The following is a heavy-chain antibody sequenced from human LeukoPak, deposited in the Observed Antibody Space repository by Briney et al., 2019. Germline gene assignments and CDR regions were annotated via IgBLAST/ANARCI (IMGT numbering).Heavy chain of an antibody. CDR2: IYYSGST. J-gene: IGHJ4*02. Sequence: SETLSLTCTVSGGSISSYYWSWIRQPPGKGLEWIGYIYYSGSTNYNPSLKSRVTISIDTSKNQFSLKLSSVTAADTAVYYCARHMYYDSSGYYLYWGQGTLVTVSS. D-gene: IGHD3-22*01. V-gene: IGHV4-59*08. CDR1: GGSISSYY. CDR3: ARHMYYDSSGYYLY.